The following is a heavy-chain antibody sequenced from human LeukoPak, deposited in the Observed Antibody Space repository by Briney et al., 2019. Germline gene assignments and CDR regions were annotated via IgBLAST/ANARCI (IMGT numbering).Heavy chain of an antibody. Sequence: GSLRLSCAASGFTFSSYAMHWVRQPPGKGLEWIGSIYYSGSTYYNPSLKSRVTISVDTSKNQFSLKLSSVTAADTAVYYCARHGSSGSMAVIDYWGQGTLVTVSS. CDR2: IYYSGST. D-gene: IGHD3-22*01. CDR3: ARHGSSGSMAVIDY. CDR1: GFTFSSYAMH. J-gene: IGHJ4*02. V-gene: IGHV4-39*01.